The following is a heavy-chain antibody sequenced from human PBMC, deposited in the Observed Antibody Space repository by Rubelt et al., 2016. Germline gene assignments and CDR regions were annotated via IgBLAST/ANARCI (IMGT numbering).Heavy chain of an antibody. V-gene: IGHV4-34*01. D-gene: IGHD2-8*01. Sequence: QVQLQQWGAGLLKPSETLSLTCAVYGGSFSGYYWSWIRQPPGKGLEWIGEINHSGSTNYNPSFKVWWTLAGGTTRNQFSLKLSSGTAADTAVDYCAGGLVDPPPLSGNWFDPWGQGTLVTVSS. CDR2: INHSGST. CDR1: GGSFSGYY. J-gene: IGHJ5*02. CDR3: AGGLVDPPPLSGNWFDP.